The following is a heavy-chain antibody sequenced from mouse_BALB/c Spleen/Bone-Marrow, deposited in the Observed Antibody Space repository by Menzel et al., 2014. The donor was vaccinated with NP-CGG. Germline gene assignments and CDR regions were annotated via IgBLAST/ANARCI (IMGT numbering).Heavy chain of an antibody. V-gene: IGHV5-12*02. Sequence: EVKLMESGGGLVQPEGSLKLSCATSGFTFSDYYMYWVRQTPEKRLEWVAYISNGGGSTYYPDTVKGRFTISRDNAKNTLYLQMSRLKSEDTAMYYCARHSDYDYFDYWGQGTTLTVSS. CDR2: ISNGGGST. J-gene: IGHJ2*01. D-gene: IGHD2-4*01. CDR3: ARHSDYDYFDY. CDR1: GFTFSDYY.